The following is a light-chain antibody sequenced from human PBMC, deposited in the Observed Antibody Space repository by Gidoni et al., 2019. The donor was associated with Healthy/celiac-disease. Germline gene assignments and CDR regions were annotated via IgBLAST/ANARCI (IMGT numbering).Light chain of an antibody. CDR1: QSVSSSY. Sequence: EIVLTQSPGTLSLSPGERANLSCRASQSVSSSYLAWYQQKPGQAPRLLIYGASSRATGIPDRFSGSGSGTDFTLTISRLEPEDFAVYYCQQYGSSSSSWTFGQGTKVEIK. J-gene: IGKJ1*01. V-gene: IGKV3-20*01. CDR2: GAS. CDR3: QQYGSSSSSWT.